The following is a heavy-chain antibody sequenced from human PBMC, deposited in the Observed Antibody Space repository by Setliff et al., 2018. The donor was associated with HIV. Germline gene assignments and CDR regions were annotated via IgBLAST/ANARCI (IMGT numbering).Heavy chain of an antibody. Sequence: SETLSLTCAVTGDSISSRNWWSWVRQAPGKGLQWIGEIYQNGLTNYSPSLKSRVSMSLDKSKNQFSLKMTSVTAADTAVYYCARHAAGPDGPFDYWGQGTLVTVSS. V-gene: IGHV4-4*02. CDR3: ARHAAGPDGPFDY. CDR2: IYQNGLT. D-gene: IGHD2-2*01. CDR1: GDSISSRNW. J-gene: IGHJ4*02.